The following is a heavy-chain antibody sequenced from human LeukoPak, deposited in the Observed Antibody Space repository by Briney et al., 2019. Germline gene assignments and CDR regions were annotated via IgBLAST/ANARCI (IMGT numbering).Heavy chain of an antibody. Sequence: PGGSLRLSCAASGFTFSSHSMNWVRQAPGKGLEWVSYISNSFSTTYYADSVKGRFTMSRDNAKNSLFLHMNSLRVEGTAVYYCARDGGSYSDDYYFDYWGQGTLVTVSS. V-gene: IGHV3-48*01. D-gene: IGHD1-26*01. J-gene: IGHJ4*02. CDR3: ARDGGSYSDDYYFDY. CDR1: GFTFSSHS. CDR2: ISNSFSTT.